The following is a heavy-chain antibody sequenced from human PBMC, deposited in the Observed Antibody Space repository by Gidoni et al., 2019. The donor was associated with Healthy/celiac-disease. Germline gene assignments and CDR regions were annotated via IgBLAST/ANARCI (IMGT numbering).Heavy chain of an antibody. CDR1: GFTFSSYS. D-gene: IGHD6-13*01. Sequence: EVQLVESGGGLVQPGGSLRLSCAASGFTFSSYSMNWVRQAPGKGLEWVSYISSSSSTIYYADSVKGRFTISRDNAKNSLYLQMNSLRDEDTAVYYCARVPYSSSWMDQRDYYYGMDVWGQGTTVTVSS. CDR3: ARVPYSSSWMDQRDYYYGMDV. V-gene: IGHV3-48*02. CDR2: ISSSSSTI. J-gene: IGHJ6*02.